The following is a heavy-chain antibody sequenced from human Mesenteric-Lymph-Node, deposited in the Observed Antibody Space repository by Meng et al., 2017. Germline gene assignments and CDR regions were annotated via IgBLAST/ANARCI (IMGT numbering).Heavy chain of an antibody. V-gene: IGHV4-31*03. D-gene: IGHD3-22*01. J-gene: IGHJ4*01. CDR2: IYYSGST. Sequence: QVQLQESGPGLVKPSQTLSLPCTVSGGSISSGGHSWSWIRQHPGKGLEWIAYIYYSGSTYYNPSLKSRVILSVDTSKNQFSLKLSSVTAADTAEYYCARVDSSGYFLDYWGQGTLVTVSS. CDR3: ARVDSSGYFLDY. CDR1: GGSISSGGHS.